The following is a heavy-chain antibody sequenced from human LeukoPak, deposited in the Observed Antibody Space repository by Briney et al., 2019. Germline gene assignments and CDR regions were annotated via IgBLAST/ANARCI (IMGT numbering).Heavy chain of an antibody. Sequence: SGGSLRLSCAASGFTFSSYDMHWVRQATGKGLEWVSAIGTAGDTYYPGSVKGRFTISRDNAKNSLYLQMNSLRAEDTAVYYCARVVRYYYDSSGPDAFDIWGQGTMVTVSS. CDR3: ARVVRYYYDSSGPDAFDI. J-gene: IGHJ3*02. V-gene: IGHV3-13*01. D-gene: IGHD3-22*01. CDR2: IGTAGDT. CDR1: GFTFSSYD.